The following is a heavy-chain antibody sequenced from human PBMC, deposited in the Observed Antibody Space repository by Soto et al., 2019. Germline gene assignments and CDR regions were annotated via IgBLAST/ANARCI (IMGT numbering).Heavy chain of an antibody. CDR1: GFTFSSYS. V-gene: IGHV3-23*01. Sequence: EVQLLESGGGLVQPGGSLRLSCATSGFTFSSYSMTWVRQAPGKGLEWVSTISGSGSRTYYADPVKGRFTISRDNSKNTLYLQMNSLRAEDTAVYYCAKATSSWSHGEYWGQGTLVSVSS. J-gene: IGHJ4*02. CDR3: AKATSSWSHGEY. D-gene: IGHD3-10*01. CDR2: ISGSGSRT.